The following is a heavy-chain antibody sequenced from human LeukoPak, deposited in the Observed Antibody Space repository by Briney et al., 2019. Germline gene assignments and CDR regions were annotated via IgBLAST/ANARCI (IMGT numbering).Heavy chain of an antibody. CDR1: GFTFDDYA. J-gene: IGHJ4*02. CDR3: AKADYGDYVNDY. Sequence: GGSLRLSCAASGFTFDDYAMHWVRQAPGKGLEWVSLISWDGGSTYYADSVKGRFTISRDNSKNSLYLQMKSLRAEDTALYYCAKADYGDYVNDYWGQGTLVTVSS. CDR2: ISWDGGST. D-gene: IGHD4-17*01. V-gene: IGHV3-43D*03.